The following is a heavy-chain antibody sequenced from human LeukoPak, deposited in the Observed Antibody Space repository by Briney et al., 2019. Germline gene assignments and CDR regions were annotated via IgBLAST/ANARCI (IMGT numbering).Heavy chain of an antibody. J-gene: IGHJ4*02. CDR3: AKGPDGVGATGWFDY. CDR2: VSGRGDST. V-gene: IGHV3-23*01. CDR1: GFMSGSYP. D-gene: IGHD1-26*01. Sequence: PGGSLRFSCVVSGFMSGSYPMTWVRQDPRKGLEWLSTVSGRGDSTYYAESVKGRFTISRDNSKNTLYLQMNSLRAEDTAVYYCAKGPDGVGATGWFDYWGQGTLVTVSS.